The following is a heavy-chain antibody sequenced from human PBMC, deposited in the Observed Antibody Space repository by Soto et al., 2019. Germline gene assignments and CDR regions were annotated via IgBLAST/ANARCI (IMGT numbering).Heavy chain of an antibody. CDR3: TSTQDCTNGVGSRDY. V-gene: IGHV3-73*01. D-gene: IGHD2-8*01. CDR2: IRSKANSYAT. Sequence: GGSLRLSCAASGFTFSGSAMHWVRQASGKGLEWVGRIRSKANSYATAYAASVKGRFTISRDDSKNTAYLQMNSLKTEDTAVYYCTSTQDCTNGVGSRDYWGQGTLVTVSS. J-gene: IGHJ4*02. CDR1: GFTFSGSA.